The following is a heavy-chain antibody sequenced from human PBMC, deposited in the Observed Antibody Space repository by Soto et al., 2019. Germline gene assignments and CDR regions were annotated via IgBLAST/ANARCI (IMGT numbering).Heavy chain of an antibody. CDR2: ISSSSSYI. Sequence: PGGSLRLSYAASGFTFSSYSMNWVRQAPGKGLEWVSSISSSSSYIYYADSVKGRFTISRDNAKNSLYLQMNSLRAEDTAVYYCARDGDYGDYYFDYWGQGTLVTVSS. J-gene: IGHJ4*02. CDR3: ARDGDYGDYYFDY. V-gene: IGHV3-21*01. D-gene: IGHD4-17*01. CDR1: GFTFSSYS.